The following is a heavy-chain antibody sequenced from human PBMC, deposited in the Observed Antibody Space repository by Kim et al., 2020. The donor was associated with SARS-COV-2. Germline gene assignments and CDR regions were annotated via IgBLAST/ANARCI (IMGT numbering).Heavy chain of an antibody. J-gene: IGHJ4*02. CDR3: ARGGQPEYFDY. V-gene: IGHV4-31*02. Sequence: TYYNPSLKSRVTISVDTSKNQFSLKLSSVTAADTAVYYCARGGQPEYFDYWGQGTLVTVSS. CDR2: T. D-gene: IGHD2-2*01.